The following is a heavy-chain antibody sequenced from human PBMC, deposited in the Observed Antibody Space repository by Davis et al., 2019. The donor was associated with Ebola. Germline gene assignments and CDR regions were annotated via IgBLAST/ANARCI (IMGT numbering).Heavy chain of an antibody. J-gene: IGHJ4*02. V-gene: IGHV1-18*01. D-gene: IGHD6-13*01. CDR2: ISAYNGNT. CDR3: ARVLSGYSSSWSLGY. Sequence: ASVKVSCKASGYTFTSYGISWVRQPPAQGLEWMGWISAYNGNTNYAQKLQGRVTITADEYTSKGYMELSSLRSEDTAVYYCARVLSGYSSSWSLGYWGQGTLVTVSS. CDR1: GYTFTSYG.